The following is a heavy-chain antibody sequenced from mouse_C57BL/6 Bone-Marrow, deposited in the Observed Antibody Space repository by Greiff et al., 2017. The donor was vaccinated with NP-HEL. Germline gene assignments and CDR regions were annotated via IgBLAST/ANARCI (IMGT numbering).Heavy chain of an antibody. CDR2: IYPRDGST. J-gene: IGHJ2*01. CDR3: ARRDIYDGYCDY. D-gene: IGHD2-3*01. V-gene: IGHV1-78*01. CDR1: GYTFTDHT. Sequence: QVQLQQSDAELVKPGASVKISCKVSGYTFTDHTIHWMKQRPEQGLAWIGYIYPRDGSTKYNEKFKGKATLTADKSSSTAYMQLNSLTSEDSAVYFGARRDIYDGYCDYWGQGTTLTVSS.